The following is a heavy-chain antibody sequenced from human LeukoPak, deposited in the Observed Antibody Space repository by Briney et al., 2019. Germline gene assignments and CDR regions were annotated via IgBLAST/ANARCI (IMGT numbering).Heavy chain of an antibody. J-gene: IGHJ3*02. V-gene: IGHV4-59*01. CDR3: ARDTRDAFDI. CDR1: GDSISSFY. Sequence: PSETLSLTCTVSGDSISSFYWSWIRQPPGKGLEWIGYIYHNGITNYNPFLKSRVTISIDTSKTQFSLKLRSVTAADTAVYYCARDTRDAFDIWGQGTMVTVSS. CDR2: IYHNGIT.